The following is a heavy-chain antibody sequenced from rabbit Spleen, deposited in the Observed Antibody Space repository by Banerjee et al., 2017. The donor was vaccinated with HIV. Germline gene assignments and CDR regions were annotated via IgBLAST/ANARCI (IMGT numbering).Heavy chain of an antibody. Sequence: QELVESGGGLVQPGGSLKLSCKASRFDFSTYSMSWVRQAPGKGLEWIGYIVPIFGVTYYANWVNGRFTISSHNAQNTLYLHMNSLTAADTATYFCARDLDGVIGWNFGWWGPGTLVTVS. CDR1: RFDFSTYS. CDR3: ARDLDGVIGWNFGW. J-gene: IGHJ4*01. V-gene: IGHV1S7*01. D-gene: IGHD1-1*01. CDR2: IVPIFGVT.